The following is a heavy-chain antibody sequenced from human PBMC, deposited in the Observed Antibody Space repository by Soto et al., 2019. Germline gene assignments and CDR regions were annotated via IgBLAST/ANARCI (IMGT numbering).Heavy chain of an antibody. Sequence: SETLSLTCTVSGGSIGSYYWSWIRQPPGKGLEWIGYIYYSGSTNYNPSLKSRVTISVDTSKNQFSLKLSSVTAADTAVYCCAREDSYGYFAYWGQGTLVTVSS. CDR1: GGSIGSYY. J-gene: IGHJ4*02. CDR2: IYYSGST. D-gene: IGHD5-18*01. V-gene: IGHV4-59*01. CDR3: AREDSYGYFAY.